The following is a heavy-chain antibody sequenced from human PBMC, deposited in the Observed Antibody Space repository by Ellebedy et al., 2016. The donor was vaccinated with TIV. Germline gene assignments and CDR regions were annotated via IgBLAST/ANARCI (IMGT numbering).Heavy chain of an antibody. CDR3: AKDRHCSGGVCHSIYFDY. CDR2: ISASGISK. V-gene: IGHV3-23*01. J-gene: IGHJ4*02. D-gene: IGHD2-21*02. CDR1: GFTFSDYA. Sequence: GESLKISCAVSGFTFSDYAMSWVRQAPGKGLEWISAISASGISKFYPDSVSGRFTVSSDNSDNTLYVDMNSLRADDTAVYYCAKDRHCSGGVCHSIYFDYWGQGALVTVSS.